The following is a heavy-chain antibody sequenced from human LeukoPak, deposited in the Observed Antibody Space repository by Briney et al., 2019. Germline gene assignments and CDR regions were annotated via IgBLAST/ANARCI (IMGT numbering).Heavy chain of an antibody. CDR1: GYTFTGYY. D-gene: IGHD5-24*01. CDR2: INPNSGGR. Sequence: GASVKVSCKASGYTFTGYYMHWVRQAPGQGLEWMVRINPNSGGRNYAQKFQGRDTMTRDTSTSTAYMELSRLRSDDTAVYYCARTAGAGYSNDYWGQGTLVTVSS. V-gene: IGHV1-2*06. J-gene: IGHJ4*02. CDR3: ARTAGAGYSNDY.